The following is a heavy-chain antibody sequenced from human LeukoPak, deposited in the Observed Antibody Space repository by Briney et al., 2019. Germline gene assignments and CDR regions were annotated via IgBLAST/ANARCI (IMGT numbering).Heavy chain of an antibody. CDR3: AKDRGYSYGNVDY. Sequence: RGSLRPSCAASGFTFSSYAMSWVRQAPGKGLEWVSAISGSGGSPYYAHSVKGRFTISRDNSKNTLSLRMNGLRAEGTAVYCGAKDRGYSYGNVDYWGGGTRVTVSS. D-gene: IGHD5-18*01. CDR2: ISGSGGSP. J-gene: IGHJ4*02. V-gene: IGHV3-23*01. CDR1: GFTFSSYA.